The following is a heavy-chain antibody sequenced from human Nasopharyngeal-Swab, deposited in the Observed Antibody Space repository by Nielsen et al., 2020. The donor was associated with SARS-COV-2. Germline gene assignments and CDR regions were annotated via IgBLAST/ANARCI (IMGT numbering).Heavy chain of an antibody. V-gene: IGHV4-31*02. CDR2: IFHSGTT. CDR3: ARGGGSSVTGYSPFDY. D-gene: IGHD2-21*01. Sequence: SETLSLTCSVSGGSITSGGYFWSWIRQHPRTGLEWIGYIFHSGTTYYNPSLRSRVTISVDTSKNQCSLELSSVTAADAAVYYCARGGGSSVTGYSPFDYWGQGTLVAVSS. CDR1: GGSITSGGYF. J-gene: IGHJ4*02.